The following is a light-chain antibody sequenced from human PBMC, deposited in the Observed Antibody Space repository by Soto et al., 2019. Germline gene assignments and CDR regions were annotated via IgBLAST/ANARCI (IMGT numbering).Light chain of an antibody. CDR2: DAS. CDR3: QQYNSYSPLT. J-gene: IGKJ4*01. Sequence: DIQMTQSPSTLSASVGDRVTITCRASQSISSWLAWYQQEPGKAPKLLIYDASSLESGAPSRFSGRRSGTEFTLTISSLQPDDFATYYCQQYNSYSPLTFGGGTKVDIK. CDR1: QSISSW. V-gene: IGKV1-5*01.